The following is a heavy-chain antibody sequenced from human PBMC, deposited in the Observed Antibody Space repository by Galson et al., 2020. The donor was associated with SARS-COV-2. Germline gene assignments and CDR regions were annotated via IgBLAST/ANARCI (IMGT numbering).Heavy chain of an antibody. J-gene: IGHJ4*02. D-gene: IGHD1-26*01. CDR1: GFTFSNYV. CDR2: ISSDGSNS. V-gene: IGHV3-30*04. Sequence: WGSLRLFCAASGFTFSNYVMHWVRQAPGKGPEWVAVISSDGSNSFYADSLKGRFTISRDNSKSTLYLQMNSLRAEDTAVYYCARGGEWELPYYFDYWGQGTLVTVSS. CDR3: ARGGEWELPYYFDY.